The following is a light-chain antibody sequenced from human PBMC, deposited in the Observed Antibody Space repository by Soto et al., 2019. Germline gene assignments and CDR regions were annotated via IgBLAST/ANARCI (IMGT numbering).Light chain of an antibody. CDR1: QNINSRY. CDR3: QHFGGSPPIT. V-gene: IGKV3-20*01. J-gene: IGKJ5*01. CDR2: GAS. Sequence: EIVLTQSPGTLSLSPGERATLSCRASQNINSRYLAWYQQKPGQPPRLVIYGASSRAAGIPDRFSGSESGTDFTLTIGRLEPEDSAVYYCQHFGGSPPITFGQGTRLEIK.